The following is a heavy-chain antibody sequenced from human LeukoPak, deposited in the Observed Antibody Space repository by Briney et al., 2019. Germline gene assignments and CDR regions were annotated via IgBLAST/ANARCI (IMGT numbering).Heavy chain of an antibody. V-gene: IGHV1-8*01. J-gene: IGHJ5*02. Sequence: ASVKVSCKASGYTFTSYDINWVRQATGQGLEWMGWMNPNSGNTGYAQKFQGRVTITRNTSISTAYMELSSLRSEDTAVYYCARNNVLRFLERYNRFDPWGQGTLVTVSS. D-gene: IGHD3-3*01. CDR2: MNPNSGNT. CDR1: GYTFTSYD. CDR3: ARNNVLRFLERYNRFDP.